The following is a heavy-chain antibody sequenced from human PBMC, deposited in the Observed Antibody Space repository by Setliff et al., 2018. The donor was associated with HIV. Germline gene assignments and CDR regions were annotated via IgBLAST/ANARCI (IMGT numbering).Heavy chain of an antibody. V-gene: IGHV1-3*01. CDR2: INAGNGNT. J-gene: IGHJ6*03. CDR1: GYTFTAYV. D-gene: IGHD4-4*01. CDR3: ARDLSNSELYYYYYMDV. Sequence: ASVKVSCKASGYTFTAYVMHWVRQAPGQRLEWMGWINAGNGNTKYSQKFQGRVTIARDTSASTAYMDLSSLRSEDTAVYYCARDLSNSELYYYYYMDVWGKGTTVTVSS.